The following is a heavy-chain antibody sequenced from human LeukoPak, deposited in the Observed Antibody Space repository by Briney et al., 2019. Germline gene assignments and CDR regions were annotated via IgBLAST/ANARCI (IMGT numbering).Heavy chain of an antibody. V-gene: IGHV4-61*02. CDR3: ARVGYGDYAWFDP. D-gene: IGHD4-17*01. CDR2: IYTSGST. CDR1: GGSISSGSYY. J-gene: IGHJ5*02. Sequence: PSETLSLTCTVSGGSISSGSYYWSWIRPPAGKGLEWIGRIYTSGSTNYNPSLKSRVTISVDTSKNQFSLKLSSVTAADTAVYYCARVGYGDYAWFDPWGQGTLVTVSS.